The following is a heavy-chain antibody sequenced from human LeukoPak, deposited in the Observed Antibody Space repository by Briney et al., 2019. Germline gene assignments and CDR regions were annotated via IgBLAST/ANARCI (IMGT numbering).Heavy chain of an antibody. Sequence: SVKVSCKASGDTFMNYAFNGVRQAPGQGHEWMGKIIPMRGTANYAQKFQGRVNFTADKSTSTAYMDLASLRSEDTAIYFCAGDGSLLASRGNTFDLWVQATLVTVSS. CDR2: IIPMRGTA. V-gene: IGHV1-69*04. CDR3: AGDGSLLASRGNTFDL. CDR1: GDTFMNYA. D-gene: IGHD2-15*01. J-gene: IGHJ4*02.